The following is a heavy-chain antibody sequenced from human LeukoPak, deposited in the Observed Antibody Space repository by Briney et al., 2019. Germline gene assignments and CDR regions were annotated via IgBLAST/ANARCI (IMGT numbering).Heavy chain of an antibody. V-gene: IGHV1-69*06. CDR3: ARDNMVRGVLSFDP. J-gene: IGHJ5*02. D-gene: IGHD3-10*01. CDR2: IIPIFGTA. Sequence: GSSVKVSCKASGGTFSSYAISWVRQAPGQGLEWMGGIIPIFGTANYAQKFQGRLTITADKSTSTAYMELSSLRSEDTAVYYCARDNMVRGVLSFDPWGQGTLVTVSS. CDR1: GGTFSSYA.